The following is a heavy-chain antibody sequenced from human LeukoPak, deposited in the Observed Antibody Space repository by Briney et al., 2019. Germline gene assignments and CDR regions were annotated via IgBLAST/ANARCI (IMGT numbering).Heavy chain of an antibody. CDR1: GGSISSSTYY. CDR3: ARVEGYGSGSYYNF. J-gene: IGHJ4*02. V-gene: IGHV4-39*07. CDR2: MYYSGNI. D-gene: IGHD3-10*01. Sequence: SETLSLTCTVSGGSISSSTYYWGWIRQPPGKGLEWIGSMYYSGNIYYNPSLKSRVTISVDTSKNQFSLKLSSVTAADTAVYYCARVEGYGSGSYYNFGGQGTLVTVSS.